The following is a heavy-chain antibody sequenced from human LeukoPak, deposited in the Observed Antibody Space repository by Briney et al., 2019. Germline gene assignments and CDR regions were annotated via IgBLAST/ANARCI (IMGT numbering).Heavy chain of an antibody. CDR2: ISYDGSNK. CDR3: AKDSRSLRYFDWSDY. D-gene: IGHD3-9*01. CDR1: GFTFSSYG. Sequence: GGSLRLSCAASGFTFSSYGMHWVRQAPGKGLEWVAVISYDGSNKYYADSVKGRFTISRDNSKNPLYLQMNSLRAEDTAVYYCAKDSRSLRYFDWSDYWGQGPLVTVSS. J-gene: IGHJ4*02. V-gene: IGHV3-30*18.